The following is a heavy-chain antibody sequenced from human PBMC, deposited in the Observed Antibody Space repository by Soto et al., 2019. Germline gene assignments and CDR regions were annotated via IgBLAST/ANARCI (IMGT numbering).Heavy chain of an antibody. J-gene: IGHJ6*02. CDR1: GGTFSSYA. CDR3: ARHPGGRGYYYGMDV. CDR2: IIPIFGTA. V-gene: IGHV1-69*13. Sequence: GASVKVSCKASGGTFSSYAISWVRQAPGQGLEWMGGIIPIFGTANYAQKFQGRVTITADESTSTAYMELSSLRSEDTAVYYCARHPGGRGYYYGMDVWGRGTTVTVSS. D-gene: IGHD2-15*01.